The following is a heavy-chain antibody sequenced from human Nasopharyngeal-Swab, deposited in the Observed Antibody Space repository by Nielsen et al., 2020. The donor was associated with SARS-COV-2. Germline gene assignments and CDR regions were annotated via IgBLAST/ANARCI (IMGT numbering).Heavy chain of an antibody. CDR3: ARESPAGDAFDT. V-gene: IGHV4-59*01. J-gene: IGHJ3*02. Sequence: WIRQPPGKGLEWIGYIHYSGSTNYNPSLKSRVTISVDTSKNQFSLKLSSVTAADTAVYYCARESPAGDAFDTWGQGTMVTVSS. D-gene: IGHD1-14*01. CDR2: IHYSGST.